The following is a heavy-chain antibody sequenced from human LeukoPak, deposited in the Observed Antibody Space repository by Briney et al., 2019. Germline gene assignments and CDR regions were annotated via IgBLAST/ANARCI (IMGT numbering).Heavy chain of an antibody. D-gene: IGHD5-18*01. J-gene: IGHJ4*02. Sequence: GGSLRLSCAAPGFTFSSYGMHWVRQAPGKGLEWVAFIRYDGSNKYYADSVKGRFTISRDNSKNTLYLQMNSLRAEDTAVYYCAKDLRQLWLDYWGQGTLVTVSS. CDR2: IRYDGSNK. CDR3: AKDLRQLWLDY. V-gene: IGHV3-30*02. CDR1: GFTFSSYG.